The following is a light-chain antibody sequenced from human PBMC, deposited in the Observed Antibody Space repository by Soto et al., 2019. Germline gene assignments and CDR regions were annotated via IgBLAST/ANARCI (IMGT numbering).Light chain of an antibody. CDR3: SSYTSSNTLEV. Sequence: QSALIQPASVPGSPGQSITISCTGTSRDVGGSNYVSWYQHHPHRAPKLLIYEVSYRPSGVSSRFSGSKSGNTASLTISGLQAEDDADYYCSSYTSSNTLEVFGVGTKLTVL. CDR1: SRDVGGSNY. J-gene: IGLJ1*01. CDR2: EVS. V-gene: IGLV2-14*01.